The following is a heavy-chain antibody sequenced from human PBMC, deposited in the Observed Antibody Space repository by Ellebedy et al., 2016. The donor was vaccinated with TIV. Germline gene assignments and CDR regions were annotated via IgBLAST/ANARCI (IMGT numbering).Heavy chain of an antibody. D-gene: IGHD5-18*01. CDR2: IYHSGST. J-gene: IGHJ5*02. Sequence: SETLSLTXAVSGGSISSSNWWSWVRQPPGKGLEWIGEIYHSGSTNYNPSLKSRVTISVDKSKNQFSLKLSSVTDADTAVYYCARVGTAMVMNWFDPWGQGTLVTVSS. CDR3: ARVGTAMVMNWFDP. CDR1: GGSISSSNW. V-gene: IGHV4-4*02.